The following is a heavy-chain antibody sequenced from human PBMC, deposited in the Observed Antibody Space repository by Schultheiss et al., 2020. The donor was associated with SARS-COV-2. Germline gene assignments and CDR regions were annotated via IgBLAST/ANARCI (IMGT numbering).Heavy chain of an antibody. D-gene: IGHD6-13*01. V-gene: IGHV3-15*01. CDR3: TTTDSSSWTKPDAFDI. CDR2: IKSKTDGGTT. J-gene: IGHJ3*02. Sequence: GGSLRLSCAASGFTFSNAWMSWVRQAPGKGLEWVGRIKSKTDGGTTDYAAPVKGRFTISRDDSKNTLYLQMNSLKTEDTAVYYCTTTDSSSWTKPDAFDIWGQGTTVTVSS. CDR1: GFTFSNAW.